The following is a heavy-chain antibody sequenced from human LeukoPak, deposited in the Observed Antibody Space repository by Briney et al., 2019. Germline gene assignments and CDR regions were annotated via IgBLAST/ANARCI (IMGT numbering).Heavy chain of an antibody. CDR1: GFTFSSYG. CDR3: AKDSLPAGSPDY. V-gene: IGHV3-30*02. J-gene: IGHJ4*02. D-gene: IGHD2-2*01. CDR2: IRYDGSNK. Sequence: PGGSLRLSCAASGFTFSSYGMHWVRQAPGKGLEWVAFIRYDGSNKYYAGSVKGRFTISRDNSKNTLYLQMNSLRAEDTAVYYCAKDSLPAGSPDYWGQGTLVTVSS.